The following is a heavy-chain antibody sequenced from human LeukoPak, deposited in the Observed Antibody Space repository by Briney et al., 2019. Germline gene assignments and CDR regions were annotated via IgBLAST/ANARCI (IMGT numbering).Heavy chain of an antibody. J-gene: IGHJ4*02. V-gene: IGHV4-59*01. CDR3: ARDFNDYGDYVRFDY. CDR1: GGSISSYY. D-gene: IGHD4-17*01. Sequence: ASETLSLTCTVSGGSISSYYWSWIRQPPGKGLEWIGYIYYSGSTNYNPSLKSRVTISVDTSKNRFSLKLRSVTAADTAVYYCARDFNDYGDYVRFDYWGQGTLVTVSS. CDR2: IYYSGST.